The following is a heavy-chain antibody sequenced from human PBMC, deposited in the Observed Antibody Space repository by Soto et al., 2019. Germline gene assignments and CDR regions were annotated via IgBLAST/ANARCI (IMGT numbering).Heavy chain of an antibody. V-gene: IGHV3-64*01. Sequence: PGGSLRLSCAASGFTFSNYAIHWVRQAPGKGLEYVSAITNNGGNTYYANSVKGRFTISRDNSKNTLYLQMGSLRVEDMAIYYCTRQGSDFWSGYELDYWGQGTLVTVSS. J-gene: IGHJ4*02. D-gene: IGHD3-3*01. CDR2: ITNNGGNT. CDR1: GFTFSNYA. CDR3: TRQGSDFWSGYELDY.